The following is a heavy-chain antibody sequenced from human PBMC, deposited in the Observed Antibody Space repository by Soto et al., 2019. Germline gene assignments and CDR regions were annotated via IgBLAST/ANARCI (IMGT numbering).Heavy chain of an antibody. CDR2: IDPSDSYT. V-gene: IGHV5-10-1*01. D-gene: IGHD3-10*01. CDR1: GYSFTIYW. CDR3: ARHISSSGSGSYVEYYYYGMDV. Sequence: PGESLKISCNGSGYSFTIYWIRWVRQMPGKGLEWMGRIDPSDSYTNYSPSFQGHVTISADKSISTAYLQWSSLKASDTAMYYCARHISSSGSGSYVEYYYYGMDVWGQGTTVTVSS. J-gene: IGHJ6*02.